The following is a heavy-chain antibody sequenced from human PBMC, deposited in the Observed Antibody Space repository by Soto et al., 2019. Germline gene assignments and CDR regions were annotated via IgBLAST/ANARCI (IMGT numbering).Heavy chain of an antibody. V-gene: IGHV3-15*07. CDR2: IRSKNDGGTI. Sequence: PAGSLRLSCAASGFTCSNAWMNWLRQAPGKGLEWVGRIRSKNDGGTIDYAAPVKGRFTVSRDDSKNTLYLQMSSLKTEDTAVYYCATFTKEVVGTPTWGQGALVTVSS. CDR3: ATFTKEVVGTPT. D-gene: IGHD1-1*01. CDR1: GFTCSNAW. J-gene: IGHJ5*02.